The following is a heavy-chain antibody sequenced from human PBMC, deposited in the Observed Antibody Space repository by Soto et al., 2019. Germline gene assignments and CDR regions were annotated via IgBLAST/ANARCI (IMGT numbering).Heavy chain of an antibody. CDR3: ARDTGGGSYHIDY. Sequence: SETLSLTCTVSGGSITNYYWSWIRQPPGKGLEWIGNVYYSGSTNYNPSLKSRVTISVDTSKNQFSLKLSSVTAADTAVYYCARDTGGGSYHIDYWGQGTLVTVSS. D-gene: IGHD1-26*01. J-gene: IGHJ4*02. CDR2: VYYSGST. CDR1: GGSITNYY. V-gene: IGHV4-59*01.